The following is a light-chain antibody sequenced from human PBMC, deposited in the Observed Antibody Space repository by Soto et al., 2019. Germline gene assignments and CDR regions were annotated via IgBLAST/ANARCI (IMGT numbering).Light chain of an antibody. J-gene: IGKJ1*01. CDR2: GAS. Sequence: EIVMTQSPATLSLSPGERATLSCRASQSVGSNLAWYQQKPGQAPRLLIYGASTRATGIPARFSGSGSGTEFTLSISSLQSEDFAVYYCQQYGSLRGTFGHGTKVEIK. V-gene: IGKV3-15*01. CDR3: QQYGSLRGT. CDR1: QSVGSN.